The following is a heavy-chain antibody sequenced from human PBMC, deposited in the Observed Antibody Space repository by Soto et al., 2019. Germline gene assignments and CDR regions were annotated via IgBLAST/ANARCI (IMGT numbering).Heavy chain of an antibody. V-gene: IGHV3-74*01. J-gene: IGHJ4*02. D-gene: IGHD5-12*01. CDR3: ARDLSDIVATGMQDY. CDR1: GFTFSSYW. Sequence: GGSLRLSCAASGFTFSSYWMHWVRQAPGKGLVWVSRINSDGSSTNYADSVKGRFTISRDNAKNTLYLQMNRLRAEDTAVYYCARDLSDIVATGMQDYWGQGTLVTVSS. CDR2: INSDGSST.